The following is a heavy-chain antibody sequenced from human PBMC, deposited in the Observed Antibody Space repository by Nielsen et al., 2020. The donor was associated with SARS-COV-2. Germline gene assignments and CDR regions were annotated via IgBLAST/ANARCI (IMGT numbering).Heavy chain of an antibody. V-gene: IGHV3-49*04. J-gene: IGHJ6*02. D-gene: IGHD3-9*01. CDR2: IRSKAYGGTT. CDR3: TRDLVGPRDILTGYSYYYYGMDV. CDR1: GFTFGDYA. Sequence: GGSLRLSCTASGFTFGDYAMSWVRQAPGKGLEWVGFIRSKAYGGTTEYAASVKGRFTISRDDSKSIAYLQMNSLKTEDTAVYYCTRDLVGPRDILTGYSYYYYGMDVWGQGTTVTVSS.